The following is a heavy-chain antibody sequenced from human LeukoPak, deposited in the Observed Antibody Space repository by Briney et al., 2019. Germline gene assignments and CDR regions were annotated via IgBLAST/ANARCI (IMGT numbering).Heavy chain of an antibody. CDR1: GGSISSGGYY. CDR3: ARGRRVLAPNWFDP. Sequence: SETLSLTCTVSGGSISSGGYYWSWIRQHPGKGLEWIGYIYYSGSTYYNPSLKSRVTISVDTSKNQFSLKLSSVTAADTAVYYCARGRRVLAPNWFDPWGQGTLVTVSS. J-gene: IGHJ5*02. V-gene: IGHV4-31*03. CDR2: IYYSGST. D-gene: IGHD3-3*02.